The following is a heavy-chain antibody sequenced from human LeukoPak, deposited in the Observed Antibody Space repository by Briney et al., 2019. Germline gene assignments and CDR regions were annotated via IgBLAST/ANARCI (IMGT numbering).Heavy chain of an antibody. CDR2: IYYSGST. Sequence: SETLSLTCAVSGGSISSYYWSWIRQPPGKGLEWIGYIYYSGSTNYNPSLKSRVTISVDTSKNQFSLKLSSVTAADTAVYYCARATYFDWLNYFDYWGQGTLVTVSS. V-gene: IGHV4-59*01. CDR3: ARATYFDWLNYFDY. D-gene: IGHD3-9*01. CDR1: GGSISSYY. J-gene: IGHJ4*02.